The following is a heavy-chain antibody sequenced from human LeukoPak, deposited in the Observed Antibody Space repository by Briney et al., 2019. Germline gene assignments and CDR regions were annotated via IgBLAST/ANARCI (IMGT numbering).Heavy chain of an antibody. CDR1: GYTLTELS. V-gene: IGHV1-24*01. J-gene: IGHJ4*02. CDR2: FDPEDGET. CDR3: ATDLPKYYYGSGSRPYYFDY. Sequence: ASVKVSCKVSGYTLTELSMHWVRQAPGKGLEWMGGFDPEDGETIYAQKFQGRVTMTEDTSTDTAYMELSSLRSEDTAVYYCATDLPKYYYGSGSRPYYFDYWGQGTLVTVSS. D-gene: IGHD3-10*01.